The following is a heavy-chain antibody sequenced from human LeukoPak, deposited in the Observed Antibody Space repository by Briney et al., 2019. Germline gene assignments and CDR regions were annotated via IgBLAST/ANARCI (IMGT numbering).Heavy chain of an antibody. D-gene: IGHD3-22*01. V-gene: IGHV3-7*01. CDR1: GFTLSSYW. CDR3: ARDYYDSSGYRDLYYMDV. J-gene: IGHJ6*03. Sequence: PGGSLRLSCAASGFTLSSYWMSWVRQAPGKGLEWVANIKQDGSEKYYVDSVKGRFTISRDNAKNSLYLQMNSLRAEDTAVYYCARDYYDSSGYRDLYYMDVWGKGTTVTVSS. CDR2: IKQDGSEK.